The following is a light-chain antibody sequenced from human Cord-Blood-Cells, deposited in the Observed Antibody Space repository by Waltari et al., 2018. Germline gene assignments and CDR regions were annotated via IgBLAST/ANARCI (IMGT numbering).Light chain of an antibody. CDR1: SSDVWSYNL. Sequence: QSALTQPASVSGSPGQSITISCTGTSSDVWSYNLVSWYKQHPGKAPKLMIYEGSKRPSGVSNRFSGSKSGNTASLTISGLQAEDEADYYCCSYAGSSTLVFGGGTKLTVL. CDR3: CSYAGSSTLV. J-gene: IGLJ2*01. CDR2: EGS. V-gene: IGLV2-23*01.